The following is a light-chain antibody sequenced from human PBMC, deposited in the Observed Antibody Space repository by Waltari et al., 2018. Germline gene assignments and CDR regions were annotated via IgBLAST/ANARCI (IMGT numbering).Light chain of an antibody. Sequence: DIQMTQSPSSLSASVGDRITITCRASQDINNDLAWYQQKPGKVPTLLISGAFTLHSGVPSRFSGSASGTVFTLTISSLQPEDFATYYCQKYNNVPQPFGGGTKVESK. CDR2: GAF. V-gene: IGKV1-27*01. J-gene: IGKJ4*01. CDR3: QKYNNVPQP. CDR1: QDINND.